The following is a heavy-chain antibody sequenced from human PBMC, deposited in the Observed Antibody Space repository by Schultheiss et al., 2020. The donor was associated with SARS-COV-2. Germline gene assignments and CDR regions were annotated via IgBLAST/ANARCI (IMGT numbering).Heavy chain of an antibody. CDR2: IYYSGST. D-gene: IGHD6-6*01. CDR1: GYSISSGYY. CDR3: ARGAAPRGGMDV. J-gene: IGHJ6*02. V-gene: IGHV4-61*01. Sequence: SETLSLTCAVSGYSISSGYYWSWIRQPPGKGLEWIGYIYYSGSTNYNPSLKSRVTISVDTSKNQFSLKLSSVTAADTAVYYCARGAAPRGGMDVWGQGTTVTVSS.